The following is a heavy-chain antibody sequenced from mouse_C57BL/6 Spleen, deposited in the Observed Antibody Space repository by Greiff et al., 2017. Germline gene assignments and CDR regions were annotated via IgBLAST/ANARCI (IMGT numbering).Heavy chain of an antibody. CDR1: GYTFTSYW. CDR3: ATYDGYWDFDV. Sequence: QVQLKQPGAELVKPGASVKLSCKASGYTFTSYWMHWVKQRPGQGLEWIGMIHPNSGSTNYNEKFKSKATLTVDKSSSTAYMQLSSLTSEDSAGYYCATYDGYWDFDVWGTGTTVTVSS. V-gene: IGHV1-64*01. CDR2: IHPNSGST. J-gene: IGHJ1*03. D-gene: IGHD2-3*01.